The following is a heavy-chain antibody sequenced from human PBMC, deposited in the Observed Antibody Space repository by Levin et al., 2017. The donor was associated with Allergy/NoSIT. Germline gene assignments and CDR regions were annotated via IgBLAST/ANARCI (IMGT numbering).Heavy chain of an antibody. J-gene: IGHJ3*02. D-gene: IGHD3-22*01. V-gene: IGHV4-39*01. CDR2: IYYSGST. CDR1: GGSISSSSYY. CDR3: AYYDSSGYYLGAFDI. Sequence: SETLSLTCTVSGGSISSSSYYWGWIRQPPGKGLEWIGSIYYSGSTYYNPSLKSRVTISVDTSKNQFSLKLSSVTAADTAVYYCAYYDSSGYYLGAFDIWGQGTMVTVSS.